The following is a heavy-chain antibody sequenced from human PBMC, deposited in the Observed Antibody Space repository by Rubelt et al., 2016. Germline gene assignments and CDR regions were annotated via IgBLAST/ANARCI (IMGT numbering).Heavy chain of an antibody. V-gene: IGHV3-7*03. J-gene: IGHJ5*02. CDR3: ARDLTEASAGGGGYFGWVGP. CDR2: INQDGTTK. CDR1: GDTFSKYW. D-gene: IGHD2-21*01. Sequence: EVQLVESGGALVQPGGSLRLSCVASGDTFSKYWMAWVRQAPGKGLEWVANINQDGTTKYYVDSVKGRFTISRDNAKNSLYLQMDILCGWVRGWAYCARDLTEASAGGGGYFGWVGPWGRGPPGTVAS.